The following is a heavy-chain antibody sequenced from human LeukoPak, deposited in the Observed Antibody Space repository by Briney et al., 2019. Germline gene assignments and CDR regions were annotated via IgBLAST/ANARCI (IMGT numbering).Heavy chain of an antibody. CDR2: IYYSGST. D-gene: IGHD3-16*01. J-gene: IGHJ4*02. Sequence: SETLSLTCAVYGGSFSGYYWSWIRQPPGKGLEWIGYIYYSGSTNYNPSLKSRVTISVDTSKNQFSLKLSSVTAADTAVYYCARVRTSWGGLAYYFDYWGQGTLVTVSS. CDR1: GGSFSGYY. CDR3: ARVRTSWGGLAYYFDY. V-gene: IGHV4-59*01.